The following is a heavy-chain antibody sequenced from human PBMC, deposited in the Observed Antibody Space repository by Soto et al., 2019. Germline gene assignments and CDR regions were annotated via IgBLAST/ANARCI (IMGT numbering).Heavy chain of an antibody. CDR2: IYYSGST. V-gene: IGHV4-59*08. CDR3: ARRYRAGSLNYFDY. J-gene: IGHJ4*02. Sequence: QVQLQESGPGLVKPSETLSLTCTVSGGSISSYYWSWIRQPPGKGLEWIGYIYYSGSTNYNPSLKSRVTISVDTSKNPFSLKLSSVTAADTAVYYCARRYRAGSLNYFDYWGQGTLVTVSS. D-gene: IGHD3-10*01. CDR1: GGSISSYY.